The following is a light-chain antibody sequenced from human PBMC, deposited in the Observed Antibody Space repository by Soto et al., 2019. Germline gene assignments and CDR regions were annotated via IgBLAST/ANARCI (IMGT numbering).Light chain of an antibody. J-gene: IGKJ1*01. CDR2: DAS. V-gene: IGKV3-11*01. Sequence: EIVLTQSPATLALSPGERATRSCRASQSVSNSLAWYQQKPGQAPRLLIHDASNRATGIPARFSGSASGTDFTLTISSLEPEDFAVYYCQQRSNWPWTFGQGTKVDIK. CDR1: QSVSNS. CDR3: QQRSNWPWT.